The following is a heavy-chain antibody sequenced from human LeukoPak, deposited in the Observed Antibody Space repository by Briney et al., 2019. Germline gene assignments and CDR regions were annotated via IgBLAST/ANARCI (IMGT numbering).Heavy chain of an antibody. CDR3: ARGERIVAAAAFDI. D-gene: IGHD6-13*01. CDR1: GYTFTSYD. V-gene: IGHV1-8*01. Sequence: ASVKVSCKASGYTFTSYDINWVRQATGQGLGWMGWMNPNSGNTGYAQKFQGRVTMTRNTSISTAYMELSSLRSEDTAVYYCARGERIVAAAAFDIWGQGTMVTVSS. J-gene: IGHJ3*02. CDR2: MNPNSGNT.